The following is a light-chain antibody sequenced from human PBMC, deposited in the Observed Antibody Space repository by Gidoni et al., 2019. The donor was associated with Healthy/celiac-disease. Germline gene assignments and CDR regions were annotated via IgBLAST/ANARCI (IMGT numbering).Light chain of an antibody. CDR2: WAS. J-gene: IGKJ2*01. CDR3: QQYYSTPYT. V-gene: IGKV4-1*01. CDR1: QSVLYSSNNKNY. Sequence: MLQSPDSLAVSLGERATINCKSSQSVLYSSNNKNYLAWYQQKPGQPPKLLIYWASTRESGVPDRFSGSGSGTDFTLTISSLQAEDVAVYYCQQYYSTPYTFGQXTKLEIK.